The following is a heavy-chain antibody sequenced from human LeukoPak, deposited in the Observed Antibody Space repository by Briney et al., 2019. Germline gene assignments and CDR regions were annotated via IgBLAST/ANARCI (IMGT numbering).Heavy chain of an antibody. D-gene: IGHD3-22*01. CDR3: ARDCAFVTYDSRDYCAGIGY. CDR1: GFTFSSYN. J-gene: IGHJ4*02. Sequence: GGSLRLSCAASGFTFSSYNMNWVRQAPGKGLEWVSYISTASRNIFYADSVKGRFTMSRDNAKNSLYLQMNSLRAEDTAVYYCARDCAFVTYDSRDYCAGIGYWGQGTLVTVSS. CDR2: ISTASRNI. V-gene: IGHV3-48*01.